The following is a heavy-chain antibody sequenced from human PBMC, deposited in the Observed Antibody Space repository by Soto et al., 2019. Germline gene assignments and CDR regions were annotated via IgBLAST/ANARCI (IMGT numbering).Heavy chain of an antibody. Sequence: GSGPTLVNPTATLTLTCTVSGFSLSNARMGVSWIRQPPGKALEWLAHIFSNDEKSYSTSLKSRLTISKDTSKSQVVLTMTNLDPVDTATYYCARIFLSYYYDSSGYLAWFDPWGQGTLVTVSS. V-gene: IGHV2-26*01. CDR3: ARIFLSYYYDSSGYLAWFDP. CDR1: GFSLSNARMG. D-gene: IGHD3-22*01. J-gene: IGHJ5*02. CDR2: IFSNDEK.